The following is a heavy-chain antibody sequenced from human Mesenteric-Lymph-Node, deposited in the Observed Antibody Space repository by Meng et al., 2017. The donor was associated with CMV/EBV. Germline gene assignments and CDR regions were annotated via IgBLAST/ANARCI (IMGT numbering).Heavy chain of an antibody. CDR1: GGFITNYY. D-gene: IGHD1-26*01. J-gene: IGHJ5*02. Sequence: ESLKISCTVSGGFITNYYWSWIRQPPGKGLEWIGYMFYRESTYYSPSVKSRATISVDTSKNLFSLRLDSVTPADTAVYYCAGTPYPRRYLNLFAPWGQGTLVTVSS. CDR3: AGTPYPRRYLNLFAP. V-gene: IGHV4-59*01. CDR2: MFYREST.